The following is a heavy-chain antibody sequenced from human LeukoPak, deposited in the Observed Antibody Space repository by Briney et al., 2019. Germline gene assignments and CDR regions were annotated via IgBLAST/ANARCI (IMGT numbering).Heavy chain of an antibody. CDR2: TSTGGTS. D-gene: IGHD3-16*01. J-gene: IGHJ6*02. Sequence: GGSLRLSCAASGFGVTNNFMSWVRQAPGKGLEWVSVTSTGGTSYYPDSVKGRFTISRDNSKNTLYLQMNSLRAEDTAVYYCAREAYHYYGMDVWGQGTTVTVSS. CDR3: AREAYHYYGMDV. V-gene: IGHV3-66*01. CDR1: GFGVTNNF.